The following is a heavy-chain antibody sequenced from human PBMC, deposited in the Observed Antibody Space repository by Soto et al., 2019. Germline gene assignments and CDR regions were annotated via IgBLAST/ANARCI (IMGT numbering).Heavy chain of an antibody. Sequence: SVKVSCKASGGTFSSYAISWVRQAPGQGLEWMGGIIPIFGTANYEQKFQGRVTITADESTSTAYMELSSLRSEDTAVYYCARGREEYSSSSGEYYFDYWGQGTLVTVSS. J-gene: IGHJ4*02. V-gene: IGHV1-69*13. CDR1: GGTFSSYA. CDR2: IIPIFGTA. CDR3: ARGREEYSSSSGEYYFDY. D-gene: IGHD6-6*01.